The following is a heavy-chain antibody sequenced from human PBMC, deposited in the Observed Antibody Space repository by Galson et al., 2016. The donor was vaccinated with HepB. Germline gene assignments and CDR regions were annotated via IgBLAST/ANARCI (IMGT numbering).Heavy chain of an antibody. CDR1: GFTVSSNY. Sequence: SLRLSCAASGFTVSSNYMSWVRQAPGKGLEWVSVINSGGGTYYAASVKGRFTISRDSSKNTLYLQMNSLRAEDTAVYYCARDLGALGPWGQGTLVTVSS. D-gene: IGHD3-16*01. V-gene: IGHV3-66*01. J-gene: IGHJ5*02. CDR2: INSGGGT. CDR3: ARDLGALGP.